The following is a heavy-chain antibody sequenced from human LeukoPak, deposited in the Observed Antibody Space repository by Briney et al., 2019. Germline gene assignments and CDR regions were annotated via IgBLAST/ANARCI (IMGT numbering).Heavy chain of an antibody. D-gene: IGHD3-3*01. V-gene: IGHV4-34*01. CDR3: ARAGDESYDFWSGYHATIHFDY. Sequence: SETLSLTCTVSGGSISSYYWSWICQPPGKGLEWIGEINHSGSTNYNPSLKSRVTISVDTSKNQFSLKLSSVTAADTAVYYCARAGDESYDFWSGYHATIHFDYWGQGTLVTVSS. CDR1: GGSISSYY. CDR2: INHSGST. J-gene: IGHJ4*02.